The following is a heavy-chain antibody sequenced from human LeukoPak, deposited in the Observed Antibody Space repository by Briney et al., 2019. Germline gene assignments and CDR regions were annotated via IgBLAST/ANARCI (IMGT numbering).Heavy chain of an antibody. CDR3: ARDGYSYGYNWFDP. D-gene: IGHD5-18*01. Sequence: ASVKVSCKASGYTFTGYYMHWVRQAPGQGLEWMGWINPNSGGTNYAQKFQGRVTMTRDTSISTAYMELSRLRSDDTAVYNCARDGYSYGYNWFDPWGQGTLVTVSS. V-gene: IGHV1-2*02. CDR2: INPNSGGT. CDR1: GYTFTGYY. J-gene: IGHJ5*02.